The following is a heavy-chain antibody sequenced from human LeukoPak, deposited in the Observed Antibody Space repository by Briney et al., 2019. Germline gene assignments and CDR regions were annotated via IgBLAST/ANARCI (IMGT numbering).Heavy chain of an antibody. Sequence: SCXASGFTFSNYXXSWVRQAPGXXXEXAXSIREDGSEKYYVDSVKGQFTISRDNAKNSLFLQMDSLRAEDTAVYYCARDLAGHYYGSGSSFDYWGQGTLVTVS. J-gene: IGHJ4*02. CDR3: ARDLAGHYYGSGSSFDY. V-gene: IGHV3-7*01. CDR1: GFTFSNYX. D-gene: IGHD3-10*01. CDR2: IREDGSEK.